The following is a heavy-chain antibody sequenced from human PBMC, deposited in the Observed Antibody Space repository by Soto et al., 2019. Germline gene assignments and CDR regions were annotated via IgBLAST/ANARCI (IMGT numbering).Heavy chain of an antibody. V-gene: IGHV3-30-3*01. CDR2: ISYDGNNK. CDR3: SREDGDY. CDR1: GFTFSGYA. Sequence: QVQLVESGGGVVQPGRSLRLSCAASGFTFSGYAMYWVRQAPGKGLEWVAVISYDGNNKYYADSVKGRFTISRDNSKNTLYLQMNSLRAADTAVYCCSREDGDYWGQGTLVTVSS. J-gene: IGHJ4*02.